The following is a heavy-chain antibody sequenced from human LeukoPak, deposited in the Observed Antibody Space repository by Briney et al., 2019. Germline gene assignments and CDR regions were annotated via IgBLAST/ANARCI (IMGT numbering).Heavy chain of an antibody. CDR2: IHTSGST. V-gene: IGHV4-61*02. Sequence: SETLSLTCTVSGGSISSGSYYWSWIRQPAGKGLEWIGRIHTSGSTNYNPSLKSRVTIPVDTSKNQFSLKLSSVTAADTAVYYCARDRDTYYQAAYDIWGQGTMVTVSS. J-gene: IGHJ3*02. CDR1: GGSISSGSYY. D-gene: IGHD3-22*01. CDR3: ARDRDTYYQAAYDI.